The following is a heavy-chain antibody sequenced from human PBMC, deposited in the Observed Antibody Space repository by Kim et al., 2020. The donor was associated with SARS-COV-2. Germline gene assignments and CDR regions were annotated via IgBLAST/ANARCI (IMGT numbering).Heavy chain of an antibody. Sequence: ASVKVSCKASGYTFIDYATNWVRQAPGQGLEWMGWINTNTGNPTYAQDFTGRFVFSLDTSVSTAYLQINSLKADDTAMYYCTRGWREPNDYWGQGTLVTVSS. J-gene: IGHJ4*02. V-gene: IGHV7-4-1*02. CDR1: GYTFIDYA. CDR2: INTNTGNP. CDR3: TRGWREPNDY. D-gene: IGHD1-26*01.